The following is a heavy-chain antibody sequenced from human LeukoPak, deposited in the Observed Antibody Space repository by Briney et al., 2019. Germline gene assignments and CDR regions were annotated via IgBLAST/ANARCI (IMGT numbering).Heavy chain of an antibody. Sequence: SETLSLTCTVSGDSISGYYWAWIRQPAGKGLEWIGHIYAPGSSNYSPSFKSRVTMPIDMSNNQFSLRLNSVTAADTAMYYCARDLEDFDSPANDYWGQGTHVIVSP. CDR2: IYAPGSS. J-gene: IGHJ4*02. CDR1: GDSISGYY. CDR3: ARDLEDFDSPANDY. V-gene: IGHV4-4*07. D-gene: IGHD2-15*01.